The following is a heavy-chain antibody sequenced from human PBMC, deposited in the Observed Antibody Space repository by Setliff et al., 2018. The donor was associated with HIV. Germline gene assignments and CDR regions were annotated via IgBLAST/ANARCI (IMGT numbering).Heavy chain of an antibody. CDR2: VTGNGART. J-gene: IGHJ3*02. D-gene: IGHD4-4*01. Sequence: GGSLRLSCAASGFTFSNYVMTWVRQAPGKGLEWVSSVTGNGARTFYADSVKGRFTISRDTSKNTLYVQMNSLRADDTAVYYCVRDLTTIVTRKVFDIWGQGTMVTVSS. V-gene: IGHV3-23*01. CDR3: VRDLTTIVTRKVFDI. CDR1: GFTFSNYV.